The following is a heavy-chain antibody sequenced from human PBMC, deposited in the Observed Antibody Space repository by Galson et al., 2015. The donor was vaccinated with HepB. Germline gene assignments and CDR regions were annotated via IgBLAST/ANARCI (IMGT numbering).Heavy chain of an antibody. D-gene: IGHD2-2*01. CDR2: INTNTGNP. J-gene: IGHJ6*03. CDR3: ARDGGPYCSSTSCYAGGYYYYYMDV. Sequence: SVKVSCKASGYTFTSYAMNWVRQAPGQGLEWMGWINTNTGNPTYAQGFTGRFVFSLDTSVSTAYLQISSLKAEDTAVYYCARDGGPYCSSTSCYAGGYYYYYMDVWGKGTTVTVSS. V-gene: IGHV7-4-1*02. CDR1: GYTFTSYA.